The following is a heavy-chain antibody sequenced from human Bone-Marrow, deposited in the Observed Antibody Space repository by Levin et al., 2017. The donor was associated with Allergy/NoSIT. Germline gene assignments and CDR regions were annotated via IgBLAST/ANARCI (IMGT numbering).Heavy chain of an antibody. CDR2: IIPILGIA. CDR3: ARDIVENCSSTSCYTSSYYFDY. Sequence: SVKVSCKASGGTFSSYAISWVRQAPGQGLEWMGRIIPILGIANYAQKFQGRVTITAEKSTSTAYMELSSLRSEDTAVYYCARDIVENCSSTSCYTSSYYFDYWGQGTLVTVSS. CDR1: GGTFSSYA. D-gene: IGHD2-2*02. V-gene: IGHV1-69*04. J-gene: IGHJ4*02.